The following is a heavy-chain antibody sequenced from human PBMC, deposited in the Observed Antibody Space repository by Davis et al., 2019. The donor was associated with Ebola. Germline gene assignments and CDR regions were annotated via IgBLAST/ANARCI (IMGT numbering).Heavy chain of an antibody. Sequence: GESLKISCSVSGFTFSPYGMHWVRQGPGRGLEYVSAISGDGGITYYADSVKGRFTISRDNSKNTLYLQMSSLRVEDTAVYYCVKDFAGESYYFDYWGQGTLVTVSS. CDR2: ISGDGGIT. CDR3: VKDFAGESYYFDY. CDR1: GFTFSPYG. J-gene: IGHJ4*02. V-gene: IGHV3-64D*06. D-gene: IGHD2-21*01.